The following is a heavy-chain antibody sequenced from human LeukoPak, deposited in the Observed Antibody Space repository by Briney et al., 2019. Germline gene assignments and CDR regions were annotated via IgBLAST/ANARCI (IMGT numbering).Heavy chain of an antibody. CDR3: ARTEAGSSGYDY. Sequence: GGSLRLSCAASGFTFSTYAMHWVRQAPGKGLEYVSAITSNGGSTYYANSVKGRFTIFRDNSKNTLYLQMGSLRAEDMAVYYCARTEAGSSGYDYWGQGTLVTVSS. CDR1: GFTFSTYA. CDR2: ITSNGGST. V-gene: IGHV3-64*01. D-gene: IGHD5-12*01. J-gene: IGHJ4*02.